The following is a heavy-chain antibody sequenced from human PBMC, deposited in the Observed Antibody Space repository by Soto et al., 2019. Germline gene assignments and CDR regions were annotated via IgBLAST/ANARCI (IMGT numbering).Heavy chain of an antibody. CDR3: ARREIQGPIDY. CDR1: GYSXSSSNW. V-gene: IGHV4-28*01. D-gene: IGHD1-26*01. CDR2: IYYSGTT. J-gene: IGHJ4*02. Sequence: SETLSLTCAVSGYSXSSSNWWGWIRQPPGKGLESIGYIYYSGTTYYNPSLKSRVTMSVDTSKNQFSLKLTSVTAVDTAVYYCARREIQGPIDYWGQGTLVTVSS.